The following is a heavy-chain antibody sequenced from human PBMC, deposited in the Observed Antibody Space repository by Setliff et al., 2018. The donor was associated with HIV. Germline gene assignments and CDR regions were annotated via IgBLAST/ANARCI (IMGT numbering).Heavy chain of an antibody. D-gene: IGHD3-16*01. CDR2: IKSIISGGTT. J-gene: IGHJ4*02. CDR1: GFSVSDDW. V-gene: IGHV3-15*01. Sequence: GESLTISCAASGFSVSDDWMSWVRQTPGKRLEWVGRIKSIISGGTTDYAAPVKDRFTISRDDSKNMVYLQMNSLKTEDTAVYYCTTGGGGANWGQGTLVTVSS. CDR3: TTGGGGAN.